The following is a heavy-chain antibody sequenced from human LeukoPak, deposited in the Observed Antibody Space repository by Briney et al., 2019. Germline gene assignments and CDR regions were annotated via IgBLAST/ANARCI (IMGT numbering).Heavy chain of an antibody. CDR1: GGSISSSSYY. V-gene: IGHV4-39*07. Sequence: PSETLSLTCTVSGGSISSSSYYWGWIRQPPGKGLEWIGSIYYSGSTNYNPSLKSRVTISVDTSKNQFSLKLSSVTAADTAVYYCARGQEVRGVINWGQGTLVTVSS. CDR2: IYYSGST. J-gene: IGHJ4*02. D-gene: IGHD3-10*01. CDR3: ARGQEVRGVIN.